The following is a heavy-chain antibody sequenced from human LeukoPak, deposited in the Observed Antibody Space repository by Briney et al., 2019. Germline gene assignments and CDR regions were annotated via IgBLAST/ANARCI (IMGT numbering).Heavy chain of an antibody. CDR3: ARDRPAAGSFYFDY. Sequence: ASVKVSCKASGGTFSSYAIGWVRQAPGQGLEWMGGTIPIFGTANYAQKFQGRVTITADKSTSTAYMELSSLRSEDTAVYYCARDRPAAGSFYFDYWGQGTLVTVSS. V-gene: IGHV1-69*06. D-gene: IGHD6-13*01. CDR1: GGTFSSYA. J-gene: IGHJ4*02. CDR2: TIPIFGTA.